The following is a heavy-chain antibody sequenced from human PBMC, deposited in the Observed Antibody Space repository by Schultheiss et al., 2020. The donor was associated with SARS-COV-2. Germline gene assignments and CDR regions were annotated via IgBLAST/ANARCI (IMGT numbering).Heavy chain of an antibody. V-gene: IGHV4-61*01. Sequence: SQTLSLTCTVSGGSVSSGSYYWSWIRQPPGKGLEWIGYIYYSGSTNYNPSLKSRVTISVDTSKNQFSLKLSSVTAADTAVYYCAREGNWNDCFDPWGQGTLVTVSS. CDR1: GGSVSSGSYY. D-gene: IGHD1-1*01. CDR2: IYYSGST. CDR3: AREGNWNDCFDP. J-gene: IGHJ5*02.